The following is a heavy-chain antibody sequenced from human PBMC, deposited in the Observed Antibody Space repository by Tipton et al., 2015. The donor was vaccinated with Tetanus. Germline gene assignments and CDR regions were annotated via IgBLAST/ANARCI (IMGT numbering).Heavy chain of an antibody. D-gene: IGHD6-19*01. CDR3: ARIGWPQQNKPAFDL. CDR1: GGSVNSGGYY. Sequence: TLSLTRTVSGGSVNSGGYYWSWIRQPPGKGLEWIGFVHYSGRTNYSPSLRSRVSLSVDTSKNQFSPNLSSVTAADTAVYYCARIGWPQQNKPAFDLWGQGTMVTVSP. V-gene: IGHV4-61*08. CDR2: VHYSGRT. J-gene: IGHJ3*01.